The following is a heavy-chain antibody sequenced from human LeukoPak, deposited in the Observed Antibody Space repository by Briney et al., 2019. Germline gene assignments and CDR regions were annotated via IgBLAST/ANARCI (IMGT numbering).Heavy chain of an antibody. Sequence: PGGSLRLSCAASGFTFSSYWMSWVRQAPGKGLEWVANIKRDGSEKYYVDSVKGRFTISRDNAKNSLYLQMNSLRAEDTAVYYCARMKWLALDAFDIWGQGTMVTVSS. V-gene: IGHV3-7*01. D-gene: IGHD6-19*01. CDR3: ARMKWLALDAFDI. CDR1: GFTFSSYW. CDR2: IKRDGSEK. J-gene: IGHJ3*02.